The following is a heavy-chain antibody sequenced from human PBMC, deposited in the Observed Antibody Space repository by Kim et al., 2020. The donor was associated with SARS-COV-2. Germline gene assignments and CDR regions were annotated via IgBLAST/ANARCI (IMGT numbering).Heavy chain of an antibody. CDR1: GGSISSGGYY. Sequence: SETLSLTCTVSGGSISSGGYYWSWIRQHPGKGLEWIGYIYYSGSTYYNPSLKSRVTISVDTSKNQFSLKLSSVTAADTAVYYCAREITMVRGVYNWFDPWGQGTLVTVSS. CDR2: IYYSGST. D-gene: IGHD3-10*01. J-gene: IGHJ5*02. CDR3: AREITMVRGVYNWFDP. V-gene: IGHV4-31*03.